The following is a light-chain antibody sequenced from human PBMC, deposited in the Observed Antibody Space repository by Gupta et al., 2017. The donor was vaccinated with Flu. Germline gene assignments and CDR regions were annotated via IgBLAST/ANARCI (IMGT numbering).Light chain of an antibody. CDR2: SNN. Sequence: QSVLTQPPSASGTPGQRVTISCSGSNSNIGSHTVNWYQQLPGTAPKLLIYSNNQRPSGVPDRFSGSKSGTSASLAISGLQSEDETDYYCAAWHDSLNGPVFGGGTKLTVL. V-gene: IGLV1-44*01. CDR1: NSNIGSHT. CDR3: AAWHDSLNGPV. J-gene: IGLJ2*01.